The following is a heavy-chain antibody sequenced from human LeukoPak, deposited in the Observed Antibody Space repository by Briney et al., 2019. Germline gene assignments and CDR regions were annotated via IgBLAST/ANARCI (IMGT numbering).Heavy chain of an antibody. CDR1: GGSISTYY. J-gene: IGHJ2*01. V-gene: IGHV4-59*12. CDR3: ARVYYSSSYDYWYFDL. Sequence: SETLSLTCTVSGGSISTYYWSWIRQSPGKGLEWIGYIYYDGSTNYNPSLKSRVTISLDMSKNRFSLKLTSVTAAETAVYYCARVYYSSSYDYWYFDLWGRGTLVTVSS. D-gene: IGHD6-13*01. CDR2: IYYDGST.